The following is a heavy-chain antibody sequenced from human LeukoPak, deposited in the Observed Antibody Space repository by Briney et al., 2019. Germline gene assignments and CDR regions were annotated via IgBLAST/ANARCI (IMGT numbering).Heavy chain of an antibody. D-gene: IGHD5-12*01. J-gene: IGHJ4*02. Sequence: PSETLSLTCTVSGGSFRSYYWSWIRQPPGKGLEWIGYIYYSGSTNYNPSLKSRVTISVDTSKNQFSLKLSSVTAADTAVYYCARSGYSGYKIDYWGQGTLVTVSS. V-gene: IGHV4-59*01. CDR3: ARSGYSGYKIDY. CDR1: GGSFRSYY. CDR2: IYYSGST.